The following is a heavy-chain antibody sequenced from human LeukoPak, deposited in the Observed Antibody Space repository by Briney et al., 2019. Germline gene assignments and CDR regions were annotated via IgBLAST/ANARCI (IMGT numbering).Heavy chain of an antibody. V-gene: IGHV3-48*03. CDR3: AREAADYDSSGYYMGY. J-gene: IGHJ4*02. Sequence: GGSLRLSCAASGFTFSSYEMNWVRQAPGKGLEWVSYISSSGSTIYYADSVKGRFTISRDNAKNTLYLQMNSLRAEDTAVYYCAREAADYDSSGYYMGYWGQGTLVTVSS. CDR2: ISSSGSTI. D-gene: IGHD3-22*01. CDR1: GFTFSSYE.